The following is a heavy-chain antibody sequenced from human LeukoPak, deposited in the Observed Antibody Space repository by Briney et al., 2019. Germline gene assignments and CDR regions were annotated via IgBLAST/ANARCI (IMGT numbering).Heavy chain of an antibody. CDR3: ADSTYSSGWNFDY. CDR2: IYWDDDK. D-gene: IGHD6-19*01. Sequence: SAPTLVKPTQTLTLTCTFSWFSLSNRGVGVDWIRQPPAKPLEWLALIYWDDDKRNNPTLKSRLTTTKATSKNQVVLTMTSMVPVDTATYYCADSTYSSGWNFDYWGQGTLVTVSS. J-gene: IGHJ4*02. CDR1: WFSLSNRGVG. V-gene: IGHV2-5*02.